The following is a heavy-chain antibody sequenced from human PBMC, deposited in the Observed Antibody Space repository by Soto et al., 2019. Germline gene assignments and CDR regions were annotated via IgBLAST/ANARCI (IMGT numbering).Heavy chain of an antibody. Sequence: VQLQQSGPGLVKPSQTLSLTCAISGDSVSSNSAVWYWVRQSPARGLEWLGRTYYRSMWYDDYAVSVKSRITINPDTSKNQFSLHLNSVTPEDTAVYYCARVSRQWLANRHSYYYYAMDVWGQGTTVTVSS. J-gene: IGHJ6*02. V-gene: IGHV6-1*01. CDR3: ARVSRQWLANRHSYYYYAMDV. CDR1: GDSVSSNSAV. D-gene: IGHD6-19*01. CDR2: TYYRSMWYD.